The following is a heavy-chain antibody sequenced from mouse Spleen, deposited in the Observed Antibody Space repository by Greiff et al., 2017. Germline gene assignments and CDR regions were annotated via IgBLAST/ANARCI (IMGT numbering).Heavy chain of an antibody. CDR3: AYYYGYDYYAMDY. Sequence: VQLQQSGPELVKPGASVKISCKASGYAFSSSWMNWVKQRPGKGLEWIGRIYPGDGDTNYNGKFKGKATLTADKSSSTAYMQLSSLTSEDSAVYFCAYYYGYDYYAMDYWGQGTSVTVSS. J-gene: IGHJ4*01. CDR2: IYPGDGDT. D-gene: IGHD1-2*01. V-gene: IGHV1-82*01. CDR1: GYAFSSSW.